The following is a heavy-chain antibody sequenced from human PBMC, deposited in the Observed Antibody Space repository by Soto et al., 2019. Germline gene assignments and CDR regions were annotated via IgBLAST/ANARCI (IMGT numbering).Heavy chain of an antibody. V-gene: IGHV3-72*01. CDR2: TRNKANSYTT. J-gene: IGHJ4*02. D-gene: IGHD4-4*01. CDR1: GFTFSNYG. Sequence: GGSLRLSCAASGFTFSNYGIHWVRQAPGKGLEWVGRTRNKANSYTTEYAASVKGRFTISRDDSKNSLYLQMNSLKTEDTAVYYCARGNRAFDYWGLGTLVTVSS. CDR3: ARGNRAFDY.